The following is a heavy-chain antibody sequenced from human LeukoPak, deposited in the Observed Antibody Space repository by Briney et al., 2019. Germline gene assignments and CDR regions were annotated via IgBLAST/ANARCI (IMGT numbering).Heavy chain of an antibody. Sequence: MPSETLSLTCSVSGGSISSGGYYWSWIRQHPGKGLEWIGYIYYSGSTYYNPSLKSRVTISVDTSKNQFSLKLSSVTAADTAVYYCARHQGTQGYGMDVWGQGTTVTVSS. J-gene: IGHJ6*02. V-gene: IGHV4-31*03. CDR2: IYYSGST. CDR1: GGSISSGGYY. CDR3: ARHQGTQGYGMDV. D-gene: IGHD1-1*01.